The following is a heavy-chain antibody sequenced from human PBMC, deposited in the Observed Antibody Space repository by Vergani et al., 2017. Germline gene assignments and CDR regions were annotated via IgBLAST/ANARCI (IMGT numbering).Heavy chain of an antibody. CDR1: GGSISSGGYY. V-gene: IGHV4-31*03. CDR3: ARYSASSSGYYPCGMDV. Sequence: QVQLQESGPGLVKPSQTLSLTCTVSGGSISSGGYYWSWIRQHPGKGLEWIGYIYYSGSTYYNPSLKSRVTISVDTSKNQFCLKLSSVTAADTAVYYCARYSASSSGYYPCGMDVWGQGTTVTVSS. J-gene: IGHJ6*02. D-gene: IGHD3-22*01. CDR2: IYYSGST.